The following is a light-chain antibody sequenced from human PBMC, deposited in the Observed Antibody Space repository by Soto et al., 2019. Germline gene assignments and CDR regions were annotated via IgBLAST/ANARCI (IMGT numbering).Light chain of an antibody. CDR3: QQSYSTPQT. Sequence: DLQMTQSPSSLSASVGDRVTITCRASQSISSYLNWYQQKPGKAPKLLIYAASSLQSGVPSRFSGSGSGTDFTLTISSLQPEDFAIYHCQQSYSTPQTFGQGTKVEIK. CDR1: QSISSY. V-gene: IGKV1-39*01. J-gene: IGKJ1*01. CDR2: AAS.